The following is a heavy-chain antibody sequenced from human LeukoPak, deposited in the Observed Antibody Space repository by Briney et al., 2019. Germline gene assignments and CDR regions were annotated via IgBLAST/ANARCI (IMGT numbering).Heavy chain of an antibody. J-gene: IGHJ3*02. CDR3: ARFLVYYYDSSGYYPGAFDI. CDR2: SYFSGST. Sequence: PSETLSLTCTVSGGSITRYYWSWIRQPPGKGLEWIGYSYFSGSTDYNPSLKSRVTMSVDTSKNQFSLNLASVTATDTAVYYCARFLVYYYDSSGYYPGAFDIWGQGTMVTVSS. D-gene: IGHD3-22*01. CDR1: GGSITRYY. V-gene: IGHV4-59*08.